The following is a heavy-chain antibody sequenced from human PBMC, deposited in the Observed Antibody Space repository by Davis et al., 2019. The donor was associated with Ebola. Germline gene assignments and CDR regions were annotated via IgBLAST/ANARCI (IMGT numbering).Heavy chain of an antibody. CDR2: SNSDGSST. J-gene: IGHJ1*01. Sequence: HTGGSLRLSCAATGFTFSNYGMHWVRQAPGKGLVWVSRSNSDGSSTTYADSVKGRFTISRDNAKNTLYLQMNSLRAEDTAVYYCARGPVGATILSSFFQHWGQGTLVTVSS. V-gene: IGHV3-74*01. D-gene: IGHD1-26*01. CDR1: GFTFSNYG. CDR3: ARGPVGATILSSFFQH.